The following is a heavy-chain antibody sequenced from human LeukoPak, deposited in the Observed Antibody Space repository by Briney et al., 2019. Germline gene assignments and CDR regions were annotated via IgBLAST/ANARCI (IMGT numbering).Heavy chain of an antibody. D-gene: IGHD3-3*01. V-gene: IGHV3-48*04. CDR3: ARDERNYDFWSGYQVYYYMDV. J-gene: IGHJ6*03. CDR2: ISSSGSTI. CDR1: GFTFSSYA. Sequence: AGGSLRLSCAASGFTFSSYAMHWVRQAPGKGLEWVSYISSSGSTIYYADSVKGRFTISRDNAKNSLYLQMNSLRAEDTAVYYCARDERNYDFWSGYQVYYYMDVWGKGTTVTVSS.